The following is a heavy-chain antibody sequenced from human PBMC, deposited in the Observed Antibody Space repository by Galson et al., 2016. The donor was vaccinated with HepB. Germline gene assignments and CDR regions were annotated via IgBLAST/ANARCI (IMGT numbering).Heavy chain of an antibody. V-gene: IGHV5-51*01. Sequence: QSGAEVKKPGEFLRISCKGSGYSFTNYWIGWVRQMPGKGLQWMGIIYPRDSDTRHSPSFQGQVTISADRSISTAYLQWSSLKASDTAMYYCARSRDCTKFDDWGQGTLVTVSS. CDR3: ARSRDCTKFDD. CDR1: GYSFTNYW. D-gene: IGHD2-8*01. J-gene: IGHJ4*02. CDR2: IYPRDSDT.